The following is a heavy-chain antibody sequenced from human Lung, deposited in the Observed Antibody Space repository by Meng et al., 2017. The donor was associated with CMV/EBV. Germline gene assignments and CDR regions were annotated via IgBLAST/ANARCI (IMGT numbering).Heavy chain of an antibody. CDR3: AKGGDYDSSGDY. D-gene: IGHD3-22*01. Sequence: SCAASGFTFSSYGMHWVRQAPGKGLEWVAFIRYDGSNKYYADSVKGRFTISRDNSKNTLYLQMNSPRAEDTAVYYCAKGGDYDSSGDYWGQGTLVTVSS. V-gene: IGHV3-30*02. J-gene: IGHJ4*02. CDR2: IRYDGSNK. CDR1: GFTFSSYG.